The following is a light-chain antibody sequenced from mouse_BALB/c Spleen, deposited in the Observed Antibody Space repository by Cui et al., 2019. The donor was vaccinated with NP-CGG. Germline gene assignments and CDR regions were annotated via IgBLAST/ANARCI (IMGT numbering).Light chain of an antibody. V-gene: IGLV1*01. J-gene: IGLJ1*01. CDR3: ALWYSNHWV. CDR1: TGAVTTPNY. Sequence: PAVTKESAPTTSPGETVTLTCRSSTGAVTTPNYANWVQEKPDHLFTGLIGGTNNRAPGVPARFSGSLIGDKAALTITGAQTEDEAIYFCALWYSNHWVFGGGTKLTVL. CDR2: GTN.